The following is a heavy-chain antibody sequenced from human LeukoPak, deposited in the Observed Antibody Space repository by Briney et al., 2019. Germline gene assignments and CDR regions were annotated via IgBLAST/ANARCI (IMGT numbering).Heavy chain of an antibody. J-gene: IGHJ6*02. V-gene: IGHV1-18*01. Sequence: ASVKVSCKADGYTFTSYFIIWVRQAPGQGLEWMGWISTYNGNANYVQKFLGRVTMTTDTATSTAYMELRSLRSDDTAVFYCARANYYSGMDVWGQGTTVTVSS. CDR1: GYTFTSYF. CDR2: ISTYNGNA. CDR3: ARANYYSGMDV.